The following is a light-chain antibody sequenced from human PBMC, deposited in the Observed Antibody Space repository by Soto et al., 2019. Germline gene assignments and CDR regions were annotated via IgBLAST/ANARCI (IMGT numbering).Light chain of an antibody. CDR3: QQLNTYPFT. V-gene: IGKV1-9*01. Sequence: DIQLTQSPSFLSASVGDRVTITCRASQGISSYLAWYQQKPGKAPKLLIYAAYTLQSGVQSRFSGSESGTEFTLTIISLQPEDFATYYCQQLNTYPFTFGGGTKVEIK. J-gene: IGKJ4*01. CDR1: QGISSY. CDR2: AAY.